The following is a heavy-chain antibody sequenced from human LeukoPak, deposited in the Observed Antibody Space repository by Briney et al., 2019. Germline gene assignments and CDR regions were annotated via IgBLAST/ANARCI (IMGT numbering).Heavy chain of an antibody. D-gene: IGHD6-19*01. CDR2: LSGSGITT. Sequence: EGSLRLSCAASGFTISYSAMSWVRQDPGKGLEWVSTLSGSGITTYYADSVKGRFTISRDNSKNTLYLQMNSLRAEDTAVYYCAKGVYSSGWSYFDYWGHGTLVTVSS. J-gene: IGHJ4*01. CDR3: AKGVYSSGWSYFDY. CDR1: GFTISYSA. V-gene: IGHV3-23*01.